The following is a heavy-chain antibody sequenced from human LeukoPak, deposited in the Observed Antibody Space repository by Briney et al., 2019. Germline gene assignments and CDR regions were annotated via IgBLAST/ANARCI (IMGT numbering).Heavy chain of an antibody. CDR2: ISYDGTNK. V-gene: IGHV3-33*05. CDR1: GFTFSSYG. D-gene: IGHD5-12*01. J-gene: IGHJ4*02. Sequence: PGGSLRLSCAASGFTFSSYGMHWVRQAPGKGLEWVAVISYDGTNKYYADSAKGRFTFSRDNSKNTLYLQMNSLRAEDTAVYYCARDPYIVATIRPRNFDYWGQGTLVTVSS. CDR3: ARDPYIVATIRPRNFDY.